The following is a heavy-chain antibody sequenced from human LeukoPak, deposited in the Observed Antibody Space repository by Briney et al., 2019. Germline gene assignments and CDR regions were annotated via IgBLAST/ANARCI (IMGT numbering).Heavy chain of an antibody. D-gene: IGHD3-16*02. CDR3: ARLTVWGSYSYDP. CDR1: GGIFSSYA. V-gene: IGHV1-69*05. CDR2: IIPIFGTA. Sequence: GASVKVSCKASGGIFSSYAISWVRQAPGQGLEWMGRIIPIFGTANYAQKFQGRVTITTDESTSTAYMELSSLRSEDTAVYYCARLTVWGSYSYDPWGQGTLVTVSS. J-gene: IGHJ5*02.